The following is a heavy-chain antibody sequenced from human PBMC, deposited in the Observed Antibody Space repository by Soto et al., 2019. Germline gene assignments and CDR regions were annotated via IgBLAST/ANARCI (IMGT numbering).Heavy chain of an antibody. CDR1: GGTFSSYA. J-gene: IGHJ5*02. CDR2: IIPIFGTA. CDR3: ARDASYCSGGSCYPRYHWFDP. V-gene: IGHV1-69*13. D-gene: IGHD2-15*01. Sequence: SVKVSCKASGGTFSSYAISWVRQAPGQGLEWMGGIIPIFGTANYAQKFQGRVTITADESTSTAYMELSSLRSEDTAVYYCARDASYCSGGSCYPRYHWFDPWGQGTLVTVSS.